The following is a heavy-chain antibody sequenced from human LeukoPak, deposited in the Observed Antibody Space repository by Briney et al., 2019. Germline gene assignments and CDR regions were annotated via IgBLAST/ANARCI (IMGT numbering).Heavy chain of an antibody. V-gene: IGHV4-61*01. CDR3: ARVAYPTPTPDY. Sequence: SETLFLTCTVSGGSVSSGSYYWSWIRQPPGKGLEWIGYIYYSGSTNYNPSLKSRVTLSVDTSKNQFSLKLSSVTAADTAVYYCARVAYPTPTPDYWAREPWSPSPQ. J-gene: IGHJ4*02. CDR2: IYYSGST. CDR1: GGSVSSGSYY.